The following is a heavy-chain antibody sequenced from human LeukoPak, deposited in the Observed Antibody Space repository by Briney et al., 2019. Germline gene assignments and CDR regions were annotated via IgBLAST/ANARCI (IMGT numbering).Heavy chain of an antibody. CDR1: GFDFRSYA. CDR3: ARDGANTYGRAFDF. Sequence: GSLRLSCAASGFDFRSYAMHWVRQAPGKGLVWVSLISYHGTNTYYADSVKGRFTISRDNSKNTVLLQMTSLRVEDTAVYYCARDGANTYGRAFDFWGQGMQVTVSS. J-gene: IGHJ4*02. D-gene: IGHD5-18*01. CDR2: ISYHGTNT. V-gene: IGHV3-30*04.